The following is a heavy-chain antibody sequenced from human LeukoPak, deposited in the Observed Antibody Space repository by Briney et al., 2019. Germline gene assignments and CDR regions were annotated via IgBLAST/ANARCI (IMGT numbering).Heavy chain of an antibody. CDR3: AKDIYYYDSSAFDY. D-gene: IGHD3-22*01. Sequence: GGSLRLSCAASVFTFDDYAMHWVRQAPGQGLEWVSLISGDGGSTSYADSVKGRFTISRDNTKNTLYLQMNSLRTEDTALYYCAKDIYYYDSSAFDYWGQGTLVTVSS. CDR1: VFTFDDYA. V-gene: IGHV3-43*02. J-gene: IGHJ4*02. CDR2: ISGDGGST.